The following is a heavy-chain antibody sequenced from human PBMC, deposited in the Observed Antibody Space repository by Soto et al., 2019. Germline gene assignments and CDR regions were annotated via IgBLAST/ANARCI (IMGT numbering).Heavy chain of an antibody. CDR3: VKDRSETYSFDY. D-gene: IGHD1-26*01. V-gene: IGHV3-64D*08. CDR1: GFAFSTDT. CDR2: ISTSGDRT. Sequence: GGSLRLSCSASGFAFSTDTMHWVRQAPGMGLDFVSAISTSGDRTFYADSVKGRFTISRDNSKNTLYLEMSSLRTDDTAVYYCVKDRSETYSFDYWGQGTLVTVSS. J-gene: IGHJ4*02.